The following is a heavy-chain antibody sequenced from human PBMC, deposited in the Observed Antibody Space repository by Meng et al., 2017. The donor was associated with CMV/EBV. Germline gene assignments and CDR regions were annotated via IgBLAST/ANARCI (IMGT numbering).Heavy chain of an antibody. D-gene: IGHD2-2*02. CDR2: ISYDGSNK. Sequence: GESLKISCAASGFTLSSYAMHWVRQAPGKGLKWVAVISYDGSNKYYADSVKGRFTISRDNSKNTLYLQMNSLRAEDTAVYYCAREYREDIVVVPAAISHYYYYYGMDVWGQGTTVTVSS. J-gene: IGHJ6*02. CDR1: GFTLSSYA. V-gene: IGHV3-30-3*01. CDR3: AREYREDIVVVPAAISHYYYYYGMDV.